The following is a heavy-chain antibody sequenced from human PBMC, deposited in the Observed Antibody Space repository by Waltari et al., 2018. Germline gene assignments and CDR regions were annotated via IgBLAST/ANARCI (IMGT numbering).Heavy chain of an antibody. D-gene: IGHD6-13*01. CDR1: GLSFSTSW. CDR3: TRGGRDSSWYWRD. CDR2: IKQDGSEK. J-gene: IGHJ4*02. Sequence: EVQLVESGGGLAQPGGSLSLSCAASGLSFSTSWMTWVRQASGKGPEWVANIKQDGSEKYYMDSVKGRFTISRDNAKNSLYLQMNNLRVEDTAVYYCTRGGRDSSWYWRDWGQGTLVTVSS. V-gene: IGHV3-7*01.